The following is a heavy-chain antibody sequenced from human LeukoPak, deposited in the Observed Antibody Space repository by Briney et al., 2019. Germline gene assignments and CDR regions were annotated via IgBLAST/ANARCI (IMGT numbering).Heavy chain of an antibody. CDR3: ARDGGPGCSGGSCYGGLYYYYGMDV. Sequence: GRSLRLSCAASGFTLSSFGMHWVRQAPGKGLEWMTVISYDGSVIYNADSVKGRFTISRDNSKNTLYLQMNSLRAEDTAVYYCARDGGPGCSGGSCYGGLYYYYGMDVWGQGTTVTVSS. CDR1: GFTLSSFG. V-gene: IGHV3-30*03. J-gene: IGHJ6*02. D-gene: IGHD2-15*01. CDR2: ISYDGSVI.